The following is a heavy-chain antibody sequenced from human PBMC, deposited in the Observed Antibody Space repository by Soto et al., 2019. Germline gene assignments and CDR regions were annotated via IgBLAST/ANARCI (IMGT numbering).Heavy chain of an antibody. V-gene: IGHV4-59*08. J-gene: IGHJ6*03. Sequence: KSSETLSLTCTVSGGSISSYYWSWIRQPPGKGLEWIGYIYYSGSTNYNPSLKSRVTISVDTSKNQFSLKLSSVTAADTAVYYCARVRMVRGASYMDVWGKGTTVTVSS. D-gene: IGHD3-10*01. CDR2: IYYSGST. CDR1: GGSISSYY. CDR3: ARVRMVRGASYMDV.